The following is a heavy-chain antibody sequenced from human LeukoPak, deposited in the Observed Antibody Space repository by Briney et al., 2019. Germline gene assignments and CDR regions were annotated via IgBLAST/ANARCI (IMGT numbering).Heavy chain of an antibody. CDR1: GFTLSTYN. V-gene: IGHV3-48*01. D-gene: IGHD6-13*01. Sequence: GGSLRLSCAASGFTLSTYNMNWVRQAPGKGLEWVSYINSGSSIMFYADSVKGRFTISRDNAKNSLYLQMNSLRAEDTAVYYCAREDGYSSSWYSDYWGQGTLVTVSS. CDR3: AREDGYSSSWYSDY. J-gene: IGHJ4*02. CDR2: INSGSSIM.